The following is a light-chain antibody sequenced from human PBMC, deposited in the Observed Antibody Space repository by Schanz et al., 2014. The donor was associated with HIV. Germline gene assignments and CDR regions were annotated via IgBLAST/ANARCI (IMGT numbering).Light chain of an antibody. CDR2: ATS. V-gene: IGKV3-20*01. CDR1: QRLSSSY. CDR3: QQADSLYT. J-gene: IGKJ2*01. Sequence: EIVLTQSPGSLSLSPGGRATLSCGASQRLSSSYLAWYQQKRDQPPRLVIYATSTRAAGIPDRFSGSGSGTEFTLTISSLQPEDFATYYCQQADSLYTFGQGTKLEIK.